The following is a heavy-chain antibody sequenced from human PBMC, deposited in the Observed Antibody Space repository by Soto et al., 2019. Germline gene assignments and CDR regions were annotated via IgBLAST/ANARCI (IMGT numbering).Heavy chain of an antibody. CDR3: ATVTVAAHDEAFDI. CDR2: IYYSGRT. D-gene: IGHD6-19*01. J-gene: IGHJ3*02. CDR1: NGSISSGDYY. V-gene: IGHV4-31*03. Sequence: QVQLQESGPGLVKPSQTLSLTCTVSNGSISSGDYYWTWIRQHPGKGLEWIGYIYYSGRTYYNPSLKSRAAISVDTSKSHFSLKLTSVTAADTAVYYCATVTVAAHDEAFDIWGQGTMVTVSS.